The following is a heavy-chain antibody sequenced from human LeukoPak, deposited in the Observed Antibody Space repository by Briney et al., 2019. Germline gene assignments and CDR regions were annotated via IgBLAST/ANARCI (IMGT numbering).Heavy chain of an antibody. Sequence: PGGSLRLSCAASGFTFSSYSMNWVRQAPGKGLEWVSSISSSSSYIYYADSVKGRFTISRDNAKNSLYLQMNSLRAEDTAVYYCARDRHSSSSTFDYWGQGTLVTVSS. CDR1: GFTFSSYS. CDR2: ISSSSSYI. CDR3: ARDRHSSSSTFDY. D-gene: IGHD6-6*01. V-gene: IGHV3-21*01. J-gene: IGHJ4*02.